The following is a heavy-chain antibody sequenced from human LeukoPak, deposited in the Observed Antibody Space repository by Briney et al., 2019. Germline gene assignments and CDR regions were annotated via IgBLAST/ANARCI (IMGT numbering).Heavy chain of an antibody. D-gene: IGHD3-10*01. Sequence: PSETLSLTCTVSGYSISSGYYWGWIRPPPGKGPEWIGNMYHSGTAHYNPSLKSRVTISIDTSKNQFSLRLSSVTAADTAVYYCARYYGSGSFDQWGQGTRVTVSS. V-gene: IGHV4-38-2*02. CDR1: GYSISSGYY. CDR3: ARYYGSGSFDQ. J-gene: IGHJ4*02. CDR2: MYHSGTA.